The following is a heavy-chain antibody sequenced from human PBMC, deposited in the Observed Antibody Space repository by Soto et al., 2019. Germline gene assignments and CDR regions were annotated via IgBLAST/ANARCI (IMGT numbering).Heavy chain of an antibody. D-gene: IGHD3-16*02. V-gene: IGHV3-64D*06. CDR2: ISSNGGST. J-gene: IGHJ4*02. Sequence: GGSLRLSCSASGFTFSSYAMHWVRQAPGKGLEYVSAISSNGGSTYYADSVKGRFTISRDNSKNTLYLQMSSLRAEDTAVYYCVKDRGSLRGSYYFDYWGQGTLVTSPQ. CDR1: GFTFSSYA. CDR3: VKDRGSLRGSYYFDY.